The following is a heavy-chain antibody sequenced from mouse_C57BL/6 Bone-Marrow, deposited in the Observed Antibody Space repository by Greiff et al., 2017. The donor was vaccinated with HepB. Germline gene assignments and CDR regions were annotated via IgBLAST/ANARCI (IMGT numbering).Heavy chain of an antibody. D-gene: IGHD2-4*01. CDR3: ARHYYHYEGYFDV. CDR1: GFTFSDYY. CDR2: ISNGGGST. Sequence: EVKVEESGGGLVQPGGSLKLSCAASGFTFSDYYMYWVRQTPEKRLEWVAYISNGGGSTYYPDTVKGRFTISRDNAKNTLYLQMSRLKSEDTAMYYCARHYYHYEGYFDVWGTGTTVTVSS. J-gene: IGHJ1*03. V-gene: IGHV5-12*01.